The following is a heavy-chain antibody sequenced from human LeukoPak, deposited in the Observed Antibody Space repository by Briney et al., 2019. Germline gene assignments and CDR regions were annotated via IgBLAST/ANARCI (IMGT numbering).Heavy chain of an antibody. Sequence: ASVKVSCKASGYTFTSYGISWVRQAPGQGLEWMGWISAYNGNTNYAQKLQGRVTMTTDTSTSTAYMELRSLRSDDTAVYYCASGPTILGVVTDYLDYGARGTLVTVSS. CDR3: ASGPTILGVVTDYLDY. D-gene: IGHD3-3*01. CDR1: GYTFTSYG. V-gene: IGHV1-18*01. CDR2: ISAYNGNT. J-gene: IGHJ4*02.